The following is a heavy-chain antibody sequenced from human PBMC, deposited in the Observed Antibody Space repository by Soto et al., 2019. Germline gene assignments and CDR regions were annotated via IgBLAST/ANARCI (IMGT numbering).Heavy chain of an antibody. CDR1: GGSISSYY. CDR3: AREEVGFDP. V-gene: IGHV4-59*01. CDR2: IYYSGST. J-gene: IGHJ5*02. Sequence: SETLSLTCTVSGGSISSYYWSWIRQPPGKGLEWIGYIYYSGSTNYKPSLKSRVTISVDTSKNQFSLKLSSVTAADTAVYYCAREEVGFDPWGQGTLVTVSS.